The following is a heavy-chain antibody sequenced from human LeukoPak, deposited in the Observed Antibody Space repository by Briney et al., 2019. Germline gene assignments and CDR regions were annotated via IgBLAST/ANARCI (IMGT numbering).Heavy chain of an antibody. CDR3: ARDPTEVLTDNWNDLGNWFDP. J-gene: IGHJ5*02. V-gene: IGHV1-3*01. CDR1: GYTFTSYA. Sequence: GASVKVSCKASGYTFTSYAVHWVRQAPGQRLEWMGWINAGNGNTKYSQKFQGRVTITRDTSASTASMELSSLRSEDTAAYYCARDPTEVLTDNWNDLGNWFDPWGQGTLVTVSS. D-gene: IGHD1-20*01. CDR2: INAGNGNT.